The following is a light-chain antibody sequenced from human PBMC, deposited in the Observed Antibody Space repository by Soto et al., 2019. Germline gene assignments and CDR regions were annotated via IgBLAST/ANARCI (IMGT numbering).Light chain of an antibody. CDR3: QQYGSYSPWT. V-gene: IGKV1-27*01. CDR2: AAS. Sequence: DIQMTQSPSSLSASVGDRVTITCRASQGISNYLAWYQQIPGKVPKLLISAASTLQSGVPSRFSGSGSGTEFTLTISSLQPDDFASYYCQQYGSYSPWTFGQGTKVEIK. J-gene: IGKJ1*01. CDR1: QGISNY.